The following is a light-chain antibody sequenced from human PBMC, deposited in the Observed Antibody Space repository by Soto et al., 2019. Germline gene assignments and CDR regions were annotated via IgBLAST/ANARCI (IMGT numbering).Light chain of an antibody. J-gene: IGLJ2*01. CDR3: ETWDSNTRV. CDR1: SGHSSYI. Sequence: QLVLTQSSSGSASLGSSVKLTCTLSSGHSSYIIAWHQQQPGKAPRYLMKLEGSGSYNKGSGVPDRFSGSSSGADRYLTISNLHFEDEADYYCETWDSNTRVFGGGTKLTVL. CDR2: LEGSGSY. V-gene: IGLV4-60*02.